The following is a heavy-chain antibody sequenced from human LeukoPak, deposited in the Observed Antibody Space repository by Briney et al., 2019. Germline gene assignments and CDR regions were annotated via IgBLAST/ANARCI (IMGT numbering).Heavy chain of an antibody. V-gene: IGHV1-18*01. Sequence: GASVKVSCKASGYTFTSYGISWVRQAPGQGLEWMGWISAYNGNTNYEQKLQGRVTMTTDTSTSTDYMELRSLRSDDTAVYYCARLNRDYDFWSGYYPYFDYWGQGTLVTVSS. J-gene: IGHJ4*02. CDR2: ISAYNGNT. CDR3: ARLNRDYDFWSGYYPYFDY. CDR1: GYTFTSYG. D-gene: IGHD3-3*01.